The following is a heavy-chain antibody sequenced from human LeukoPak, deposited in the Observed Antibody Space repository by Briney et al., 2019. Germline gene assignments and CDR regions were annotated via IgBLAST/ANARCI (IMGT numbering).Heavy chain of an antibody. D-gene: IGHD1-7*01. Sequence: GGSLRLSCAASGFRFSSYSMTWVRQAPGKGLEWVANINQDGSEKYYVDSVKGGFTISRDNARKSLCLQMSSLRAEDTAVYYCARDLKLELPASSGYCYGMDVWGQGTTVTVSS. CDR3: ARDLKLELPASSGYCYGMDV. CDR1: GFRFSSYS. CDR2: INQDGSEK. J-gene: IGHJ6*02. V-gene: IGHV3-7*01.